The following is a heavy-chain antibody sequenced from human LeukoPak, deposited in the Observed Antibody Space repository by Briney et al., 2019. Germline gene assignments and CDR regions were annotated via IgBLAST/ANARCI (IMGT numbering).Heavy chain of an antibody. D-gene: IGHD3-22*01. CDR1: GGSFSGYY. V-gene: IGHV4-34*01. CDR2: INHSGST. Sequence: PSETLSLTCAVYGGSFSGYYWSWIRQPPGKGLEWIGEINHSGSTNYNPSLKSRVTISVDTSKNQLSLKLSSVTAADTAVYYCARGRNYYDSSGYYQPPWYFDYWGQGTLVTVSS. J-gene: IGHJ4*02. CDR3: ARGRNYYDSSGYYQPPWYFDY.